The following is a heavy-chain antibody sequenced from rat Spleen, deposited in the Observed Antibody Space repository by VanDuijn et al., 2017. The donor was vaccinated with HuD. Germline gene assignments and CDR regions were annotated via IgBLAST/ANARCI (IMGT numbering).Heavy chain of an antibody. Sequence: EVQLVETGGGLVQPGRTLKLSCVASGFTFNNYWMTWIRPAPGKGLEWVASITNTGGSTYYPDSVKGRFTISRDDGESTLLLQMNSLRSEDTATYYCVRLYNNHGYWYFDFWGPGTMVTVSS. CDR1: GFTFNNYW. CDR3: VRLYNNHGYWYFDF. J-gene: IGHJ1*01. V-gene: IGHV5-31*01. D-gene: IGHD1-5*01. CDR2: ITNTGGST.